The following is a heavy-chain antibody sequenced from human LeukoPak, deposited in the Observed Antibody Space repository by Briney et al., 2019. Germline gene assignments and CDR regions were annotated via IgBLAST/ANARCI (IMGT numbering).Heavy chain of an antibody. J-gene: IGHJ4*02. V-gene: IGHV3-7*02. D-gene: IGHD2-15*01. Sequence: GGSLRLSCAASGFTFSSYWMSWVRQTPGKGLEWVAHLNQDGSEKYYVDSVKGRFTISRENAKNSLYLQMNSLRAEDTAVYYCAKVSDKVAFDYWGQGTLVTVSS. CDR2: LNQDGSEK. CDR1: GFTFSSYW. CDR3: AKVSDKVAFDY.